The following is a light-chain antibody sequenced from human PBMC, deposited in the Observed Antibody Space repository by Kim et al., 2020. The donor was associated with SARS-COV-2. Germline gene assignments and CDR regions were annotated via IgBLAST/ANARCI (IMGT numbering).Light chain of an antibody. CDR3: QQSYTTPLT. J-gene: IGKJ4*01. Sequence: SASVGDRVTITCRASQSISSYLNWYQQKPGKAPKLLIYAASSLQSGVPSRFSASGSGTDFTLTISSLQPEDFATYYCQQSYTTPLTFGGGTKVEI. CDR1: QSISSY. CDR2: AAS. V-gene: IGKV1-39*01.